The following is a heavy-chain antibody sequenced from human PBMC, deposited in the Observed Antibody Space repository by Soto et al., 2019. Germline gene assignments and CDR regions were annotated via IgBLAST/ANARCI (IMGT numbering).Heavy chain of an antibody. CDR2: IDWDDDK. Sequence: GPTLVNPTQTLTLTCTFSGFSLSTSVMRVSWIRQPPGKALEWLARIDWDDDKFYSTSLKTRLTISKDTSKNQVVLTMTNMDPVDTATYYCARVFDSSGWYFFDYWGQGTLVTVSS. D-gene: IGHD6-19*01. CDR3: ARVFDSSGWYFFDY. CDR1: GFSLSTSVMR. V-gene: IGHV2-70*04. J-gene: IGHJ4*02.